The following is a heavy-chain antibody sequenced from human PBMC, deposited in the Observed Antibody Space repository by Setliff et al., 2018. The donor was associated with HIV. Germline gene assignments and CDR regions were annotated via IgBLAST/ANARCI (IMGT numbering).Heavy chain of an antibody. Sequence: ASVKVSCKASGSTFITYHVHWVRQAPGQGLEWMGIINPNTGSTSYAQKFQGRVTMTRNTSISTAYMELSSLRSEDTAVYYCARTKTDAFDIWGQGTMVTV. CDR2: INPNTGST. CDR1: GSTFITYH. V-gene: IGHV1-46*01. J-gene: IGHJ3*02. CDR3: ARTKTDAFDI.